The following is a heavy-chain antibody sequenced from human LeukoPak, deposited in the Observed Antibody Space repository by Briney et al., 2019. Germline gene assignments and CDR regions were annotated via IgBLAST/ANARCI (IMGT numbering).Heavy chain of an antibody. V-gene: IGHV4-59*01. CDR3: ARGTSVRAFDI. Sequence: PSETLSLTCTVSGGSISSYYWSWIRQPPGKGLEWIGYIYYSGSTNYNPSLESRVTISVDTSKNQFSLKLSSVTAADTAVYYCARGTSVRAFDIWGQGTMVTVSS. D-gene: IGHD1/OR15-1a*01. J-gene: IGHJ3*02. CDR1: GGSISSYY. CDR2: IYYSGST.